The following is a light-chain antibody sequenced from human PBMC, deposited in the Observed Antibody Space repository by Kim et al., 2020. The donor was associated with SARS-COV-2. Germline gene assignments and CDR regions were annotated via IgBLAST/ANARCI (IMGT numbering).Light chain of an antibody. CDR1: SSNIGSNT. Sequence: GQRVTISCSGSSSNIGSNTVSWYQQLPGTAPKLHIYSNDQRPSGVPDRFSGSKSGTSASLAISGLQSEDEADYYCAAWDDSLNGQVFGGGTQLTVL. CDR3: AAWDDSLNGQV. J-gene: IGLJ3*02. CDR2: SND. V-gene: IGLV1-44*01.